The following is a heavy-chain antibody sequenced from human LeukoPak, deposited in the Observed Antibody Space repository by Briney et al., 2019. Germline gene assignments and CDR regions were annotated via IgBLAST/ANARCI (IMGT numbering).Heavy chain of an antibody. CDR3: AKVAARIAAAGGFDY. D-gene: IGHD6-13*01. V-gene: IGHV3-30*04. CDR2: ISYAGNNK. J-gene: IGHJ4*02. Sequence: PGRSLRLSCAASGFTFSNYAIHWVRQAPGKGLEWVAVISYAGNNKYYADSVKGRFTISRDNSKNTLYLQMNSLRAEDTAVYYCAKVAARIAAAGGFDYWGQGTLVTVSS. CDR1: GFTFSNYA.